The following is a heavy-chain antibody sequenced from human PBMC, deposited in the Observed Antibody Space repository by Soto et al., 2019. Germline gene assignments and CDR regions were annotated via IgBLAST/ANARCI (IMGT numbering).Heavy chain of an antibody. J-gene: IGHJ4*02. CDR3: AGLQGGYYTKVPY. CDR1: GVSFSRYY. D-gene: IGHD3-3*01. V-gene: IGHV4-34*01. CDR2: INHSGST. Sequence: PSETLSLTCALYGVSFSRYYWSWIRQPPGKGVEGSGEINHSGSTNYTPSLRNRVTISVDTSKNQFSLKLSSVTAADTAVSCCAGLQGGYYTKVPYWGQGTLVTVSS.